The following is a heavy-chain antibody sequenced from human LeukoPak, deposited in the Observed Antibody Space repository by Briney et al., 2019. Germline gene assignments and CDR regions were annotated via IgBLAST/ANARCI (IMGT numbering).Heavy chain of an antibody. Sequence: PSETLSLTCTVSGGSISSYYWSWLRQPPGKGLEWIGYIYTSGSTNYNPSLKSRVTISVDTSKNQFSLKLSSVTAAGTAVYYCASLNWGSGAFDIWGQGTMVTVSS. CDR1: GGSISSYY. CDR3: ASLNWGSGAFDI. V-gene: IGHV4-4*09. CDR2: IYTSGST. J-gene: IGHJ3*02. D-gene: IGHD7-27*01.